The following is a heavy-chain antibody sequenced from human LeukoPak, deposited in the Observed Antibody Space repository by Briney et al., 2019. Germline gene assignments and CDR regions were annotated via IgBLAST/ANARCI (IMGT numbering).Heavy chain of an antibody. J-gene: IGHJ4*02. CDR2: ISYDGSNK. V-gene: IGHV3-30*04. CDR1: GFTFSNYA. Sequence: GALRLSCAASGFTFSNYAMHWVRQAPGKGLEWVAVISYDGSNKYYADSVKGRFTISRDISKNTLYLQMNSLRPEDTAVYYCAESSVVTATSPPGYWGQGTLVTVSS. CDR3: AESSVVTATSPPGY. D-gene: IGHD2-21*02.